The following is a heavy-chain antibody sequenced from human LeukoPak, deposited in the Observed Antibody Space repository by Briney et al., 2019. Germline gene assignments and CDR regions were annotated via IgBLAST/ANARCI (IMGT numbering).Heavy chain of an antibody. CDR2: MKQDGSEK. V-gene: IGHV3-7*01. Sequence: GGSLRLSCAASGFTFSSYWMSWVRQAPGKGLEWVANMKQDGSEKYYVDSVKGRFTISRDNAKNSLYLQMNSLRAEDTAVYYCARGVYDFYYYYGMDVWGRGTTVTVSS. CDR3: ARGVYDFYYYYGMDV. J-gene: IGHJ6*02. D-gene: IGHD5/OR15-5a*01. CDR1: GFTFSSYW.